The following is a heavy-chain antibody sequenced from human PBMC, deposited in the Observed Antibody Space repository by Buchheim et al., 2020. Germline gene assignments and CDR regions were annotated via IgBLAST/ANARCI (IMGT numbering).Heavy chain of an antibody. J-gene: IGHJ6*02. D-gene: IGHD3-3*01. CDR2: IYYSGST. V-gene: IGHV4-31*03. CDR1: GGSISSGGYY. CDR3: ARGGSEYYDFWSGYRHYGMDV. Sequence: QVQLQESGPGLVKPSQTLSLTCTVSGGSISSGGYYWSWIRQHPGKGLEWIGYIYYSGSTYYNPSLKSRVTISVDTSKNKFSLKLSSVTAADTAVYYCARGGSEYYDFWSGYRHYGMDVWGQGTT.